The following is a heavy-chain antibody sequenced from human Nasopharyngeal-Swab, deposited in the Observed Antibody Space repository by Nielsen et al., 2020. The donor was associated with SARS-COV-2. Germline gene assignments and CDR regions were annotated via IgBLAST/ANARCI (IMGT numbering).Heavy chain of an antibody. V-gene: IGHV5-51*01. CDR3: ARQGDIVVVPAASALDY. CDR2: IYPGDSDT. J-gene: IGHJ4*02. D-gene: IGHD2-2*01. Sequence: VRQMPGKGLEWMGIIYPGDSDTRYSPSFQGQVTISADESISTAYLQWSSLKASDTAMYYCARQGDIVVVPAASALDYWGQGTLVTVSS.